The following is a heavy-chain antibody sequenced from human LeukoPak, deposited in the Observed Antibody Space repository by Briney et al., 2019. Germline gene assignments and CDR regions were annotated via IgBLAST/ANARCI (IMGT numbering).Heavy chain of an antibody. J-gene: IGHJ4*02. CDR2: IYYSGST. D-gene: IGHD3-22*01. V-gene: IGHV4-39*07. CDR1: ISXSSYY. Sequence: ISXSSYYWGWIXQPPGKGLEWIGSIYYSGSTYYNPSLKSRVTISVDTSENQFSLKLSSVTAADTAVYYCASGDSSGYPLGYWGQGTLVTVSS. CDR3: ASGDSSGYPLGY.